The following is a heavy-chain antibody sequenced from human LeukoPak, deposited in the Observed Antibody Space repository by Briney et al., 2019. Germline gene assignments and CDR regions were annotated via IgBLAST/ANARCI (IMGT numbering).Heavy chain of an antibody. CDR1: GGSISSGSYY. CDR3: ASRRGRYDY. CDR2: TSTSGST. Sequence: PSETLSLTCTISGGSISSGSYYWSWIRQPAGKGLEWIGRTSTSGSTNYNPSLKSRVTISVDASKNQFSLKLSSLTAADTAVYYCASRRGRYDYWGQGTLVTASS. V-gene: IGHV4-61*02. J-gene: IGHJ4*02. D-gene: IGHD5-24*01.